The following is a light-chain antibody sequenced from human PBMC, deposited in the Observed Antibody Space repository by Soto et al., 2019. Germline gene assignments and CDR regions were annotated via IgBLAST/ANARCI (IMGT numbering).Light chain of an antibody. Sequence: DVVMTQSPLSLPVTPGEPASISCGSSQSLLHSDGYTYLDWFLQKPGQSPQLLIYLGSNRASGVPDRFSGSGSGTDFTLKISRVEAEDIGVYYCMQVLQTPYTFGQGTKLEIK. J-gene: IGKJ2*01. CDR3: MQVLQTPYT. CDR1: QSLLHSDGYTY. CDR2: LGS. V-gene: IGKV2-28*01.